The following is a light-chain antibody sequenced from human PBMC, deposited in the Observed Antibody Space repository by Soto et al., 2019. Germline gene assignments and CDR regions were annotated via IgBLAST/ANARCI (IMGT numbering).Light chain of an antibody. Sequence: QSVLTQPASVSGSPGQSITISCTGTSSNVGSYKLVSWYQQHPGKAPKLMIFEVNKRPSGVSNRFSGSKSGNTASLTISGLQAEDEADYYCSSYTSSRAYVFGIGTKVTVL. CDR1: SSNVGSYKL. CDR2: EVN. J-gene: IGLJ1*01. V-gene: IGLV2-14*02. CDR3: SSYTSSRAYV.